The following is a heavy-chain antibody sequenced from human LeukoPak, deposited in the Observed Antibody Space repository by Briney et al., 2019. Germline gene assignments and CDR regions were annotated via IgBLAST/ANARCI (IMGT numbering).Heavy chain of an antibody. CDR3: ARDGSGSGWYWFDP. CDR2: IYTSGIT. J-gene: IGHJ5*02. CDR1: GGSISSSY. V-gene: IGHV4-4*07. D-gene: IGHD6-19*01. Sequence: PSETLSLTCTVSGGSISSSYWSWIRQPAGKGLEWIERIYTSGITNYNPSLKSRVTMSVDTSKKQFSLKLTSVTAADTAVYYCARDGSGSGWYWFDPWGQGTLVTVSS.